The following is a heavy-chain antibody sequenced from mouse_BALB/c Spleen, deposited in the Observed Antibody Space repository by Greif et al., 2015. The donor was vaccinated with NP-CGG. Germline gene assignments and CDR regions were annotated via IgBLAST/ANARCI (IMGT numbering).Heavy chain of an antibody. D-gene: IGHD3-3*01. J-gene: IGHJ4*01. CDR1: GYTFTDYY. V-gene: IGHV1-84*02. Sequence: VQLQQSGPELVKPGASVKISCKASGYTFTDYYINWGNQKPGQGLEWIGWIYPGSGNTKYNEKFKGKATLTVDTSSSTAYMQFSSLTSEDTAVYFCARRAGTEAMDYWGQGTSVTVSS. CDR2: IYPGSGNT. CDR3: ARRAGTEAMDY.